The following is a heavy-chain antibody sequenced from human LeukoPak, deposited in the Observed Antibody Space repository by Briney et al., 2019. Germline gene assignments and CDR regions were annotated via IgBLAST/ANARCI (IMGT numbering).Heavy chain of an antibody. CDR1: GFXISSHD. Sequence: GGSLRLSCTASGFXISSHDMNWVRQTTGKGLEWVAVFERGGDSHLTDSVKGRFTVSRDNAKNSLFLQTNSLRAGDTALYYCTRGSRRVQLPRSYDFDVWGQGTVVTVSS. CDR3: TRGSRRVQLPRSYDFDV. D-gene: IGHD1-1*01. V-gene: IGHV3-13*01. J-gene: IGHJ3*01. CDR2: FERGGDS.